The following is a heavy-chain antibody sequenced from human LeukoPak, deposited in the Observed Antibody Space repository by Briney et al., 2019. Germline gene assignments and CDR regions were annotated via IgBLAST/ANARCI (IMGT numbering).Heavy chain of an antibody. CDR1: GFTFDDYA. J-gene: IGHJ3*02. V-gene: IGHV3-43*02. Sequence: QTGGSLRLSCAASGFTFDDYAMHWVRQAPGKGLEWVSPISGDGGSTYYADSVKGRFTISRDNAKNSLYLQMNSLRAEDTALYYCARAITMKVVSSDAFDIWGQGTMVTVSS. CDR3: ARAITMKVVSSDAFDI. D-gene: IGHD3-22*01. CDR2: ISGDGGST.